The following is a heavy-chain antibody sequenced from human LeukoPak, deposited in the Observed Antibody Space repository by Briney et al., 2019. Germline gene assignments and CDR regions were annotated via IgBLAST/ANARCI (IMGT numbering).Heavy chain of an antibody. CDR2: IRSKANSYAT. Sequence: GGSLRLSCAASGFTFSGSAMHWVRQASGKGLEWVGLIRSKANSYATAYAASVKGRFTISRDDSKNTAYLRMNSLKTEDTAVYYCTGQYYYDSSGYYRKASAYYYYMDVWGKGTAVTVSS. J-gene: IGHJ6*03. V-gene: IGHV3-73*01. CDR3: TGQYYYDSSGYYRKASAYYYYMDV. CDR1: GFTFSGSA. D-gene: IGHD3-22*01.